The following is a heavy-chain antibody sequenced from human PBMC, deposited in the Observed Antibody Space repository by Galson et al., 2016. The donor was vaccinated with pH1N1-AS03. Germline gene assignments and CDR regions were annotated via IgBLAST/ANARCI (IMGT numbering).Heavy chain of an antibody. J-gene: IGHJ6*02. CDR1: GFTFRSFG. CDR3: ARPAHDFGRPYHMDV. Sequence: SLRLSCAASGFTFRSFGMHWVRQAPGKGLEWVAVIWYDGSKEEYADSVKGRFTISRDNSKNTLFLQMTSLGVEDTAVYYCARPAHDFGRPYHMDVWGQGTTVTVSS. CDR2: IWYDGSKE. V-gene: IGHV3-33*01. D-gene: IGHD3/OR15-3a*01.